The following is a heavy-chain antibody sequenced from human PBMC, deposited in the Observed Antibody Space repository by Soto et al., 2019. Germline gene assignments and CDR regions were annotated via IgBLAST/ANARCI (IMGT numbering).Heavy chain of an antibody. CDR3: ARGFDYDSSGYSLDY. D-gene: IGHD3-22*01. V-gene: IGHV4-59*01. CDR2: IYYSGST. J-gene: IGHJ4*02. Sequence: PSETLSLTCTVSGGSISSYYWSWIRQPPGKGLEWIGYIYYSGSTNYNPSLKSRVTISVDTSKNQFSLKLSSVTAADTAVYYCARGFDYDSSGYSLDYWGQGTLVTVSS. CDR1: GGSISSYY.